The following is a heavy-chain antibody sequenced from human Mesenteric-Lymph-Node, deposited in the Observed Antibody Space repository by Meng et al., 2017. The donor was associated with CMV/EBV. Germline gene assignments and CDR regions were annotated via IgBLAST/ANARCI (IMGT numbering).Heavy chain of an antibody. CDR1: GGSFSGYY. CDR3: ARDSVVPAARYFQH. J-gene: IGHJ1*01. D-gene: IGHD2-2*01. CDR2: INHSGST. V-gene: IGHV4-34*01. Sequence: SETLSLTCAVYGGSFSGYYWSWIRQPPGKGLEWIGEINHSGSTYYNPSLKSRVTISVDTSKNQFSLKLSSVTAADTAVYYCARDSVVPAARYFQHWGQGTLVTVSS.